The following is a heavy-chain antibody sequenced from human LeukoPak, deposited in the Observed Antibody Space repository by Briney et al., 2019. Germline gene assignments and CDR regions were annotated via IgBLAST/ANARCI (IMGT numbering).Heavy chain of an antibody. V-gene: IGHV3-20*04. CDR1: GFTFDDYG. CDR3: ASRSGSYYRGAFDI. CDR2: INWNGGST. J-gene: IGHJ3*02. Sequence: GRSLRLSCAASGFTFDDYGMSWVRQAPGKGLEWVSGINWNGGSTGYADSVKGRFTISRDNAKNSLYLQMNSLRAEDTALYYCASRSGSYYRGAFDIWGQGTMVTVSS. D-gene: IGHD3-10*01.